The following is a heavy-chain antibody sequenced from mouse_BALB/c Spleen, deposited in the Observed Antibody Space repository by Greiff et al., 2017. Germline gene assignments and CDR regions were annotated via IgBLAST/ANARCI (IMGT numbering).Heavy chain of an antibody. V-gene: IGHV1-12*01. J-gene: IGHJ2*01. Sequence: QVQLQQPGAELVKPGASVKMSCKASGYTFTSYNMHWVKQTPGQGLEWIGAIYPGNGDTSYNQKFKGKATLTADKSSSTAYMQLSSLTSEDSAVYFCARWDDGYFDYWGQGTTLTVSS. CDR1: GYTFTSYN. D-gene: IGHD2-3*01. CDR2: IYPGNGDT. CDR3: ARWDDGYFDY.